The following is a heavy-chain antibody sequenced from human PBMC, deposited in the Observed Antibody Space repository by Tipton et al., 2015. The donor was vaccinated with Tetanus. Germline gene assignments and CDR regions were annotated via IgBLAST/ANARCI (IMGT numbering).Heavy chain of an antibody. V-gene: IGHV4-34*01. Sequence: TLSLTCSVSGGSISGYYWSWIRQPPGKGLEWIGEINHSGSTNYNPSLKSRVTISVDTSKNQFSLKLSSVTAADTAVYYCARAGGYSYYYYGMDVWGQGTTVTVSS. CDR3: ARAGGYSYYYYGMDV. J-gene: IGHJ6*02. CDR2: INHSGST. CDR1: GGSISGYY. D-gene: IGHD5-18*01.